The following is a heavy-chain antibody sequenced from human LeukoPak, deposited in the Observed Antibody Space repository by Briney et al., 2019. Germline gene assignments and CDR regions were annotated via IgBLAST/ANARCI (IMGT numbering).Heavy chain of an antibody. CDR2: ISSSSSYI. CDR3: ARSDIVVVPAAMSDAFDI. V-gene: IGHV3-21*01. J-gene: IGHJ3*02. Sequence: GGSLRLSCAASGFTFSSYSMNWVRQAPGKGLEWVSSISSSSSYIYYADSVKGRFTISRDNAKNSLYLQMNSLRAEDTAVYYCARSDIVVVPAAMSDAFDIWGQGTMVTVSS. CDR1: GFTFSSYS. D-gene: IGHD2-2*01.